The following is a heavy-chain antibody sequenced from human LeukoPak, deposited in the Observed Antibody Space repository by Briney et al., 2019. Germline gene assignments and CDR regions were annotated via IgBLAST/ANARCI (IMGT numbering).Heavy chain of an antibody. V-gene: IGHV4-30-4*08. J-gene: IGHJ4*02. CDR3: ARGHDYGDYSDY. CDR1: GGSISSGDYY. Sequence: TSETLSLTCTVSGGSISSGDYYWSWIRQPPGKGLEWIGYIYYSGSTYYNPSLKSRVTISVDTSKNQFSLKLSSVTAADTAVYYCARGHDYGDYSDYWGQGTLVTVSS. CDR2: IYYSGST. D-gene: IGHD4-17*01.